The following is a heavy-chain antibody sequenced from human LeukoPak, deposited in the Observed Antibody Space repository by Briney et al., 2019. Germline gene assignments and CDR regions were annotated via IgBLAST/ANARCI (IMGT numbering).Heavy chain of an antibody. J-gene: IGHJ3*02. CDR1: GFTVSSNY. Sequence: GGSLRLSCAASGFTVSSNYMSWVHQAPGKGLEWVSVIYSGGSTYYADSVKGRFTISRDNSKNTLYLQMNSLRAEDTAVYYCARRCGGSCFYAFDIWGQGTMVTVSS. CDR2: IYSGGST. V-gene: IGHV3-66*01. CDR3: ARRCGGSCFYAFDI. D-gene: IGHD2-15*01.